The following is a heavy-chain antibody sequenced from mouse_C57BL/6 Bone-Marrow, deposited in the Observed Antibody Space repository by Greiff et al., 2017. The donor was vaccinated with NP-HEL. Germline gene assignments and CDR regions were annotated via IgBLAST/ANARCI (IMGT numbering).Heavy chain of an antibody. J-gene: IGHJ3*01. V-gene: IGHV1-50*01. CDR2: IDPSDSYT. D-gene: IGHD1-1*01. CDR3: ARKADYGLSYEFAY. Sequence: VQLQQPGAELVKPGASVKLSCKASGYTFTTYWMQWVKQRPGQGLEWIGEIDPSDSYTNYIQKFKGKATLTVDTASSTANMQLSSRTSEDSAAYDCARKADYGLSYEFAYWGQGTLVTVSA. CDR1: GYTFTTYW.